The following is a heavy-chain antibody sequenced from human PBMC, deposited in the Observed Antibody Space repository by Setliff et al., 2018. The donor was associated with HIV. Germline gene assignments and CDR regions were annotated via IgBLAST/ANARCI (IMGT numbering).Heavy chain of an antibody. CDR3: ARGGTLYY. J-gene: IGHJ4*02. V-gene: IGHV1-8*01. Sequence: GASVKVSCKASGYTFTSYDINWVRQAAGQGLEWMGWMNPNSGNTGYAQKFQGRVTMTRDTSTSTAYMELSSLNADDTAVYYCARGGTLYYWGQGTLVTVSS. CDR2: MNPNSGNT. D-gene: IGHD3-10*01. CDR1: GYTFTSYD.